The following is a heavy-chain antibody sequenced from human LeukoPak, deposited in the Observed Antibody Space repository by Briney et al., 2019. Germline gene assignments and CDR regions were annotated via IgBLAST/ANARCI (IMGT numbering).Heavy chain of an antibody. V-gene: IGHV1-46*01. J-gene: IGHJ4*02. CDR2: INPSGGST. Sequence: ASVKVSCKASGYTFTSYYMHWVRQAPGQGLEWMGIINPSGGSTSYAQKFQGRVTMTRDTSISTAYMELSRLRSDDTAVYYCARPLDRGGSYYTGLDYWGQGTLVTVSS. D-gene: IGHD1-26*01. CDR1: GYTFTSYY. CDR3: ARPLDRGGSYYTGLDY.